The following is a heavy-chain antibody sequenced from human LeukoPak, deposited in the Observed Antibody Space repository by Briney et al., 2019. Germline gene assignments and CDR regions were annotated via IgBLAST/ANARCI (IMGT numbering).Heavy chain of an antibody. CDR3: ARMGIAAAGYFDY. J-gene: IGHJ4*02. CDR2: IKQDGSEK. Sequence: GGSLRLSCAASGFTFSSYWMSWVRQAPGKGLEWVASIKQDGSEKYYVDSVKGRFTISRDNAKNSLYLQMNSLRAEDTAVYYCARMGIAAAGYFDYWGQGTLVTVSS. CDR1: GFTFSSYW. V-gene: IGHV3-7*01. D-gene: IGHD6-13*01.